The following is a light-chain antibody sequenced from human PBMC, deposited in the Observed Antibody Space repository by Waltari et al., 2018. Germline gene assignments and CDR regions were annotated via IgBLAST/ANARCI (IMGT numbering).Light chain of an antibody. Sequence: QSALTQPASVSGSPGQPITISCTGTSSDVGRYNYVSWYQHHPGKAPKLIIYAVSSRPSGVSSRSSGSKSGNTASLTISGLQAEDEADYYCSSYAGTSTRVVFGGGTKLTVL. CDR2: AVS. CDR3: SSYAGTSTRVV. CDR1: SSDVGRYNY. V-gene: IGLV2-14*01. J-gene: IGLJ2*01.